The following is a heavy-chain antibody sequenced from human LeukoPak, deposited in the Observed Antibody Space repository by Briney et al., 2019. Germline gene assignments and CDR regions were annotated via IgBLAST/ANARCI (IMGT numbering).Heavy chain of an antibody. CDR1: VYSFTSYW. J-gene: IGHJ4*02. CDR2: IYPGDSDT. CDR3: ARRQGCSSTSCPPDY. V-gene: IGHV5-51*01. D-gene: IGHD2-2*01. Sequence: GESLKIACKGSVYSFTSYWIGWVRQTPGKGLEWMGIIYPGDSDTRYSPSFQGQVTISADKSISTAYLQWSSLKASDTAMYYCARRQGCSSTSCPPDYWGQGTLVTVSP.